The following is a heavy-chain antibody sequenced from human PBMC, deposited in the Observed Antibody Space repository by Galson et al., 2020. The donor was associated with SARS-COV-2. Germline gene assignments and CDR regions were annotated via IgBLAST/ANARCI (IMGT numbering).Heavy chain of an antibody. CDR1: GFTFSSYH. Sequence: GGSLRLSCAASGFTFSSYHMNWVRQAPGKGLEWVSYISISSSTIYYGDSVKGRFTISRDNAKNSLYLQMNSLRDEDTAVYYCARGAMYSSSSEIDYWGQGTLVTVSS. V-gene: IGHV3-48*02. D-gene: IGHD6-6*01. J-gene: IGHJ4*02. CDR2: ISISSSTI. CDR3: ARGAMYSSSSEIDY.